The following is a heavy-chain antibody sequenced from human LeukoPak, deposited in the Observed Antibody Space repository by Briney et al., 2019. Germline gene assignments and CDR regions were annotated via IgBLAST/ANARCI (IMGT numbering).Heavy chain of an antibody. CDR1: GFTFDDYA. CDR2: ISWNSGSI. Sequence: GGSLRLSCAASGFTFDDYAMHWVRQAPGKGLEWVSGISWNSGSIGYADSVKGRFTISRDNAKNSLYLQMNSLRAEDTALYYCAKDKLPLSFYGSGSLDYWGQGTLVTVSS. J-gene: IGHJ4*02. CDR3: AKDKLPLSFYGSGSLDY. V-gene: IGHV3-9*01. D-gene: IGHD3-10*01.